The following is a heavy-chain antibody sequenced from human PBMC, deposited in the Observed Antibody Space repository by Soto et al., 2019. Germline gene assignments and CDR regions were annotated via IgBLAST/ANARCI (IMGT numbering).Heavy chain of an antibody. D-gene: IGHD6-19*01. Sequence: TLSLTCTVSGGSISSGGYYLSWIRQHPGKGLEWIGYMYHSGSTYYNPSLKSRVTISVDTSKKQFSLKLSSVTAADTAVYYCARDFTDSSGPTLGMDVWGQGTTVT. J-gene: IGHJ6*02. CDR1: GGSISSGGYY. CDR2: MYHSGST. V-gene: IGHV4-31*03. CDR3: ARDFTDSSGPTLGMDV.